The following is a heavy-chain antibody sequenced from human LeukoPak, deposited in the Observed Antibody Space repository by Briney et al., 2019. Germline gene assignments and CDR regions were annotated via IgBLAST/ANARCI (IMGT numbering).Heavy chain of an antibody. CDR3: ARARVDYYDSSGYYYYYYYGMDV. Sequence: GGSLRLSCAASGFTFSSYSMNWVRQAPGKGLEWVSYISSSSSTIYYADSVKGRFTISRDNAKNSLYLQMNSLRDEDTAVYYCARARVDYYDSSGYYYYYYYGMDVWGQGTTVTVSS. CDR1: GFTFSSYS. V-gene: IGHV3-48*02. D-gene: IGHD3-22*01. J-gene: IGHJ6*02. CDR2: ISSSSSTI.